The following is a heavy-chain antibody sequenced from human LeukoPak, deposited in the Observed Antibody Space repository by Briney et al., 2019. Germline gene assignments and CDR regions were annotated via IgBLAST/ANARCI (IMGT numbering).Heavy chain of an antibody. CDR1: EFTFSNYE. J-gene: IGHJ3*02. CDR3: ARDDEDFWSGYYDAFDI. CDR2: ISTSGRTI. Sequence: GGSLRLSCAASEFTFSNYEMNWVRQAPGKGLEWVSYISTSGRTIYYADSVKGRFTISRDNAKNSLYLQMNSLRAEDTAVYYCARDDEDFWSGYYDAFDIWGQGTMVTVSS. V-gene: IGHV3-48*03. D-gene: IGHD3-3*01.